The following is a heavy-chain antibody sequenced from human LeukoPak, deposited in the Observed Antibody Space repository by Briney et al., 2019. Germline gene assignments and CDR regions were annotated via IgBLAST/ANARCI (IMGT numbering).Heavy chain of an antibody. J-gene: IGHJ4*02. V-gene: IGHV3-11*06. CDR1: GFTFSDYY. CDR3: ARAIEATRRSTGTCNYFDY. Sequence: GGSLRLSCAAAGFTFSDYYMSWIRQAPGKGLEWVSYIASSSSYTNYADSVKGRFTISRDNAKNSLYLQMNSLRAEDTAVYYCARAIEATRRSTGTCNYFDYWGQGTLVTVSS. D-gene: IGHD5-12*01. CDR2: IASSSSYT.